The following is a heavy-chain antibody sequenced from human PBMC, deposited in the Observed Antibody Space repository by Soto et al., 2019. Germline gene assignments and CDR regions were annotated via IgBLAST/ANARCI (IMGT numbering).Heavy chain of an antibody. CDR1: GFTLRSHA. CDR2: ISYDGNNK. D-gene: IGHD6-19*01. J-gene: IGHJ3*02. Sequence: GGSLRLSCAASGFTLRSHAMHWVRQAPGKGLEWVAVISYDGNNKYYADSVKGRFTISRDNSKNTLYLEMNSLRAEDTAVFHCAKDSSGWYDGAFDIWGPGTMVTV. CDR3: AKDSSGWYDGAFDI. V-gene: IGHV3-30-3*02.